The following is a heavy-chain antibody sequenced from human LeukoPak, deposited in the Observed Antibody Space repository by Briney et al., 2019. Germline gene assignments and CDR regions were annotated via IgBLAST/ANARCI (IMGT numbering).Heavy chain of an antibody. Sequence: GGSLRLSCAASGFTFSSYGMHWVRQAPGKGLEWVAVTSYDGGNKYYADSVKGRFTISRDNSTNTLYLQMNSLRAEDTAEYYCAKDVYSSGPYYFDYWGQGTLVTVSS. CDR3: AKDVYSSGPYYFDY. D-gene: IGHD6-19*01. J-gene: IGHJ4*02. CDR2: TSYDGGNK. V-gene: IGHV3-30*18. CDR1: GFTFSSYG.